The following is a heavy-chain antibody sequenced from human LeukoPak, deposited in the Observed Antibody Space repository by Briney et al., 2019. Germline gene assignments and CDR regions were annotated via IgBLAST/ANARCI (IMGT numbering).Heavy chain of an antibody. Sequence: PGGSLRLSCAASGFTFSYYGMQWVRQAPGKGLEWVAVISYDGSNKYYADSVKGRFTISRDNSKNTLYLQMNSLRAEDTAVYYCARVEYCSGGSCYHDNYYYYYGMDVWGQGTTVTVSS. CDR1: GFTFSYYG. V-gene: IGHV3-30*19. CDR3: ARVEYCSGGSCYHDNYYYYYGMDV. CDR2: ISYDGSNK. J-gene: IGHJ6*02. D-gene: IGHD2-15*01.